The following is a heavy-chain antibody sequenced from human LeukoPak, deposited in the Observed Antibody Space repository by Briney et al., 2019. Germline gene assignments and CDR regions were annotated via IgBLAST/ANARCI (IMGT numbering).Heavy chain of an antibody. V-gene: IGHV4-61*02. CDR1: GGSLSSGTYY. CDR2: IYTSGST. Sequence: SQTLSLTCTVSGGSLSSGTYYWSWIRQPAGTGLEWTGRIYTSGSTKYNPSLKSRVTISLDASKKQFSLKMSSVTAADTAVYYCARSAVVPAAGLTYYYGMDVWGQGTTVTVSS. J-gene: IGHJ6*02. D-gene: IGHD2-15*01. CDR3: ARSAVVPAAGLTYYYGMDV.